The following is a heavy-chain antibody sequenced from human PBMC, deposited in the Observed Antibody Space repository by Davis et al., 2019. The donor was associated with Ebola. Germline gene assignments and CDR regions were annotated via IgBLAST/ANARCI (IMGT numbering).Heavy chain of an antibody. J-gene: IGHJ6*02. CDR2: ISGSGGST. D-gene: IGHD3-22*01. Sequence: GESLKISCAASGFTFSSYAMSWVRQAPGKGLEWVSAISGSGGSTYYADSVKGRFTISRDNSKNTLYLQMNSLRAEDTAVYYCAKGAYYYDSSGYYYYYYYGMDVWGQGTTVTVSS. V-gene: IGHV3-23*01. CDR1: GFTFSSYA. CDR3: AKGAYYYDSSGYYYYYYYGMDV.